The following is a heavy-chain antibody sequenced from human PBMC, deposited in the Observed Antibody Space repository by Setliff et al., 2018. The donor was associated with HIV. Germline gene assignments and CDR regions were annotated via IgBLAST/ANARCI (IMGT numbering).Heavy chain of an antibody. D-gene: IGHD3-10*01. CDR3: AKDISGGWGAFDI. J-gene: IGHJ3*02. CDR2: ISWNSGSI. CDR1: GFTFDDYA. Sequence: GGSLRLSCAASGFTFDDYAMHWVRQAPGKGLEWVSGISWNSGSIGYADSVRGRFTISRDNTKNSLYLQMNSLRAEDTALYYCAKDISGGWGAFDIWGQGTMVTVSS. V-gene: IGHV3-9*01.